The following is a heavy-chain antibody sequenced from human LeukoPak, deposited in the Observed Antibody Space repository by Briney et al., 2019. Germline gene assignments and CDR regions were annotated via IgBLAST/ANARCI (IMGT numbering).Heavy chain of an antibody. V-gene: IGHV1-2*02. D-gene: IGHD3-3*01. CDR1: GYTFTSYG. J-gene: IGHJ4*02. Sequence: ASVKVSCKASGYTFTSYGISWVRQAPGQGLEWMGWINPNSGGTNYAQKFQGRVTMTRDTSISTAYMELSRLRSDDTAVYYCARAHYDFWSGYYTDWGQGTLVTVSS. CDR3: ARAHYDFWSGYYTD. CDR2: INPNSGGT.